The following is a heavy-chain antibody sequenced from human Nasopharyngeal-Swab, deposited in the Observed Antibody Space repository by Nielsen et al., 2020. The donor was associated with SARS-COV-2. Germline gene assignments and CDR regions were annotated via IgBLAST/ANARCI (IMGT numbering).Heavy chain of an antibody. CDR3: ARSSWFWDLDY. V-gene: IGHV4-39*02. CDR1: GGSIRSSTFY. CDR2: IFHSGSA. J-gene: IGHJ4*02. Sequence: SETLSLTCTVSGGSIRSSTFYWGWIRQSPGKGLEWIGSIFHSGSAYYNPSLQRRVTLSVDPSKNHFSLKLSSVTAADTAIYYCARSSWFWDLDYWGQGTLVPVSA. D-gene: IGHD6-13*01.